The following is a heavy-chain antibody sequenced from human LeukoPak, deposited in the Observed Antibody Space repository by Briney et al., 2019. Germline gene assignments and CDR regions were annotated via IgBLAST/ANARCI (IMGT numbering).Heavy chain of an antibody. D-gene: IGHD2-8*01. J-gene: IGHJ6*03. Sequence: PGGSLRLSCVVSGTSLTNYAMTWVRQAPGKGLEWVSYISERGGSTSYADSVKGRFTISRDTSLNTLYLQMTSLRAEDTAVYYCARDRRVLNEYYYYYYMDVWGKGTTVTVSS. V-gene: IGHV3-23*01. CDR1: GTSLTNYA. CDR3: ARDRRVLNEYYYYYYMDV. CDR2: ISERGGST.